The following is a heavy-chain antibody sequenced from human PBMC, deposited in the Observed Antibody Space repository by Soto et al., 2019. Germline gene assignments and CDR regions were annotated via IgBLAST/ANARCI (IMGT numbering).Heavy chain of an antibody. CDR3: AKVFDGGGFDP. Sequence: PGGSLRLSCAASGFTFSSYSMNWVRQAPGKGLEWVAVISYDGSNKYYADSVKGRFTISRDNSKNTLYLQMNSLRAEDTAVYYCAKVFDGGGFDPWGQGTLVTVSS. D-gene: IGHD3-16*01. J-gene: IGHJ5*02. V-gene: IGHV3-30*18. CDR2: ISYDGSNK. CDR1: GFTFSSYS.